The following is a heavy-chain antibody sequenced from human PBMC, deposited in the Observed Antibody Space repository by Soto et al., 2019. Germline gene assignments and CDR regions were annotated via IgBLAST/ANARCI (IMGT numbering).Heavy chain of an antibody. CDR3: ARDTQESIAAAGTGFDY. V-gene: IGHV6-1*01. D-gene: IGHD6-13*01. Sequence: SQTLSLTCAISGDSVSSNSAAWNLSMQSPSRGLEWLGRTYYRSKWYNDYAVSVKSRITINPDTSKNQFSLQLNSVTPEDTAVYYCARDTQESIAAAGTGFDYWGQGTLVTVSS. J-gene: IGHJ4*02. CDR2: TYYRSKWYN. CDR1: GDSVSSNSAA.